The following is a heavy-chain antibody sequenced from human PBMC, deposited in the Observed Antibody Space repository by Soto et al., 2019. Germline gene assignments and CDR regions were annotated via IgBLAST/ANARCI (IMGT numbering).Heavy chain of an antibody. V-gene: IGHV4-61*01. J-gene: IGHJ4*02. CDR1: GGSVSDKTYY. CDR2: IYYSGTT. CDR3: ARTTAVPNTLRSRYYFDY. D-gene: IGHD4-17*01. Sequence: QVQLQESGPGLLKPSETLSLTCSVSGGSVSDKTYYWSWIRQPPGKELEWIGYIYYSGTTNYNPSLKSRVTISVDTSKNQVSLRLSSGTAADTALYYCARTTAVPNTLRSRYYFDYWGQGTLVTVSS.